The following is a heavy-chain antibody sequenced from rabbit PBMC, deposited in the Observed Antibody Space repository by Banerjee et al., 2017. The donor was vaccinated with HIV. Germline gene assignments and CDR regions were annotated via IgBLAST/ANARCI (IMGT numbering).Heavy chain of an antibody. CDR2: IDPIFGTT. J-gene: IGHJ4*01. V-gene: IGHV1S47*01. CDR1: GFDFSTYG. Sequence: QEQLVESGGGLVQPGGSLKLSCKASGFDFSTYGVSWVRQGPGKGLEWIGYIDPIFGTTNYATWVNGRFSISRENTQNTLYLQLNSLTAADTATYFCVREVAGKFNLWGPGTLVTVS. CDR3: VREVAGKFNL. D-gene: IGHD4-1*01.